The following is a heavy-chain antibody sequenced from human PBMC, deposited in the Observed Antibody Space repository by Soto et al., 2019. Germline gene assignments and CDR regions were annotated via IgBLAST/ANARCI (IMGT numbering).Heavy chain of an antibody. CDR2: LNPNGGST. CDR3: ARNLAAGDY. CDR1: GYIFTNSY. V-gene: IGHV1-46*01. J-gene: IGHJ4*02. Sequence: QVQLVQSGAEVKKPGASVKVSCKASGYIFTNSYIHWVRQAPGQGLEWMALLNPNGGSTNYAQNFQGRVTVTRDTSTSTVYIELTGLTAEDTAVYYCARNLAAGDYWGQGTLVPVSS. D-gene: IGHD6-13*01.